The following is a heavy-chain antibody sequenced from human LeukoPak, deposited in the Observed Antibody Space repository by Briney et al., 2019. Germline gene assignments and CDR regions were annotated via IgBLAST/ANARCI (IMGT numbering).Heavy chain of an antibody. D-gene: IGHD4-17*01. CDR3: ARDYADYVGYFFFDY. V-gene: IGHV3-23*01. Sequence: GGSLRLSCAASGFTFSNYGMSWVRQAPGKGLEWVSAISATGGSTYYADSVKGRFTISRDNSQNTLYLQMNSLRAEDTAVYYCARDYADYVGYFFFDYWGQGTLVTVSS. J-gene: IGHJ4*02. CDR1: GFTFSNYG. CDR2: ISATGGST.